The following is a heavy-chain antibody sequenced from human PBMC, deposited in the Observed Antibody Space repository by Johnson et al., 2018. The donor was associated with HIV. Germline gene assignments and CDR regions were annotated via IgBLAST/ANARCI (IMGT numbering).Heavy chain of an antibody. D-gene: IGHD3-9*01. Sequence: QMLLVESGGGVVQPGRSLRLSCAASGFTFSSYAMHWVRQAPGKGLEWVAVISYDGSNKYYAKSVTGRFTLSRDNSKNTLYLQMNSLTSDDTAVYYCASLYDILTGHYLGIDAFDIWGQGTMVTVSS. CDR2: ISYDGSNK. J-gene: IGHJ3*02. CDR1: GFTFSSYA. V-gene: IGHV3-30-3*01. CDR3: ASLYDILTGHYLGIDAFDI.